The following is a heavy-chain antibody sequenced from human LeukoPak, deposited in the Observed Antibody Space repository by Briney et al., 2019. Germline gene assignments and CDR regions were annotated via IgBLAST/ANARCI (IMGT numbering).Heavy chain of an antibody. Sequence: SETLSLTCTVSGGSISSSSYYWGWIRQPPGKGLEWIGSIYYSGSTYYNPSLKSRVTISVDTSKNQFSLKLSSVTAADTAVYYCAGHSRGVIPGDWFDPWGQGTLVTVSS. CDR3: AGHSRGVIPGDWFDP. CDR1: GGSISSSSYY. J-gene: IGHJ5*02. V-gene: IGHV4-39*01. D-gene: IGHD2-2*01. CDR2: IYYSGST.